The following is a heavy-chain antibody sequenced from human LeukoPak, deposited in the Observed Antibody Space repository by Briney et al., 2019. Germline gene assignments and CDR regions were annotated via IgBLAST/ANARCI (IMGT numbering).Heavy chain of an antibody. V-gene: IGHV1-2*02. CDR2: NNPNSGGT. CDR1: GYTFTDYH. J-gene: IGHJ1*01. CDR3: ARVRAIAATGTGARYFQD. Sequence: ASVKVSCKASGYTFTDYHIYWMRQAPGQGLGWMGWNNPNSGGTNYAQKFQGRVTMTRDTSTNTAYMELSRLRSDDTAVYFCARVRAIAATGTGARYFQDWGQGTLVTVSS. D-gene: IGHD1-1*01.